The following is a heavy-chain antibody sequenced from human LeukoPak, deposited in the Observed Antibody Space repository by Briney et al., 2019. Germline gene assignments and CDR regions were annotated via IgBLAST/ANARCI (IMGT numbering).Heavy chain of an antibody. J-gene: IGHJ6*02. V-gene: IGHV4-34*01. CDR2: INHSGST. CDR3: ARHTRFNGMDV. Sequence: SETLSLTCAVYGGSFSGYYWSWIRQPPGKGLEWIGEINHSGSTNYNPSLKSRVTISVDTSKNQFSLKLSSVTAADTAVYYCARHTRFNGMDVWGQGTTVTVSS. CDR1: GGSFSGYY.